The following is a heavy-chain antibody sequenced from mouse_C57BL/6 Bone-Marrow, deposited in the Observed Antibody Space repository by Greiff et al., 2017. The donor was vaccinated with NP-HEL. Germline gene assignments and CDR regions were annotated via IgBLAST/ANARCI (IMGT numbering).Heavy chain of an antibody. Sequence: EVQLKESGPELVKPGASVKISCKASGYSFTGYYMNWVKQSPEKSLEWIGEINPSTGGTTYNQKFKAKATLTVDKSSSTAYMQLKSLTSEDSAVYYCANSKRFAYWGQGTLVTVSA. V-gene: IGHV1-42*01. D-gene: IGHD2-5*01. J-gene: IGHJ3*01. CDR1: GYSFTGYY. CDR2: INPSTGGT. CDR3: ANSKRFAY.